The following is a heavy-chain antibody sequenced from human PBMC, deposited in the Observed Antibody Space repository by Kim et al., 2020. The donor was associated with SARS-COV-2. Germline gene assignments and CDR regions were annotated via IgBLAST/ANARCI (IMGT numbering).Heavy chain of an antibody. J-gene: IGHJ6*02. CDR3: GARMVRGVVYYYYGMDV. V-gene: IGHV4-39*01. CDR2: IYYSGST. D-gene: IGHD3-10*01. Sequence: SETLSLTCTVSGGSISSSSYYWGWIRQPPGKGLEWIGSIYYSGSTYYNPSLKSRVTISVDTSKNQFSLKLSSVTAADTAVYYCGARMVRGVVYYYYGMDVWGQGTPVTVSS. CDR1: GGSISSSSYY.